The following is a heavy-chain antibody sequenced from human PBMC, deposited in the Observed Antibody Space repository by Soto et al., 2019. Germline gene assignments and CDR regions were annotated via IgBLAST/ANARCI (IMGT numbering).Heavy chain of an antibody. CDR2: ISGSSGST. CDR3: AKDLKPENYYDSSGFDY. J-gene: IGHJ4*02. D-gene: IGHD3-22*01. V-gene: IGHV3-23*01. Sequence: EVQLLESGGGLVQPGGSLRLSCAASGFTFSSYAMSWVRQAPGKGLEWVSAISGSSGSTYYADSVKGRFTISRDNSKNTLYLQMNSLRAEDTAVYYCAKDLKPENYYDSSGFDYWGQGTLVTVSS. CDR1: GFTFSSYA.